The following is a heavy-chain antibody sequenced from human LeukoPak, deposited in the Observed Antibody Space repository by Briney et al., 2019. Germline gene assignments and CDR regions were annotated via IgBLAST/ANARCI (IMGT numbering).Heavy chain of an antibody. CDR1: GYTFTSYY. CDR2: INPSGGST. D-gene: IGHD4-17*01. Sequence: ASVKVSCKASGYTFTSYYMHWVRQAPGQGLEWMGIINPSGGSTSYAQKFQGRVTMTRDTSTSTAYMELSRLRSDDTAVYYCARDLGYGDYYYYGMDVWGQGTTVTVSS. CDR3: ARDLGYGDYYYYGMDV. J-gene: IGHJ6*02. V-gene: IGHV1-46*01.